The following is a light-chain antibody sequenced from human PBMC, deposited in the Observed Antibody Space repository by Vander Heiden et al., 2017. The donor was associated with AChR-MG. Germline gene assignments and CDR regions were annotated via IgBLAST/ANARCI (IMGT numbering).Light chain of an antibody. CDR2: EVN. J-gene: IGLJ3*02. V-gene: IGLV2-8*01. CDR3: SSDAGYTRV. CDR1: SSDVGAYNS. Sequence: QSALTQLPSASGSPGQSVTISCTGTSSDVGAYNSVSWYHQHPGKAPKLMSYEVNKRPSGVPDRFSGSKSGNTASLTGSGLQPEDEADYYCSSDAGYTRVFGGGTKLTVL.